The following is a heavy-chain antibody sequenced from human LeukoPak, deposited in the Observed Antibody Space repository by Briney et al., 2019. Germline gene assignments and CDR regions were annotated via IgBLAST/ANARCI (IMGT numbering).Heavy chain of an antibody. V-gene: IGHV3-23*01. D-gene: IGHD2-2*01. CDR1: GFTFSSYA. CDR2: ISGSGGST. Sequence: GGSLRLSCAASGFTFSSYAMSWVRQAPGKGLEWVSAISGSGGSTYYADSVRGRFTISRDNSKNTLFVEMNSLITEDTAVYFCAKEGACSRTTCYSDAWGQGTVVTVSS. CDR3: AKEGACSRTTCYSDA. J-gene: IGHJ5*02.